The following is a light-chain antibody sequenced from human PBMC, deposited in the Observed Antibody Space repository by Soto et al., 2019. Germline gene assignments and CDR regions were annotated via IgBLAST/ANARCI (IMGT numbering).Light chain of an antibody. CDR1: QSISRG. CDR2: DAS. CDR3: QHYNSYSEA. J-gene: IGKJ1*01. V-gene: IGKV1-5*01. Sequence: DIQMTESPSTLSASVGDRVIITCRASQSISRGLAWYQQRPGRAPKLLIYDASSLKSGVPSRFSGSGSGTEFTLTISSLQPDDFASYYCQHYNSYSEAFGQGTKV.